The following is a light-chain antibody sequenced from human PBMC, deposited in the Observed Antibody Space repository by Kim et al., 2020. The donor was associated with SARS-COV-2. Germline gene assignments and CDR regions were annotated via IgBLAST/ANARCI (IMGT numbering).Light chain of an antibody. J-gene: IGLJ1*01. CDR2: DVT. CDR1: SSDGGAYNH. CDR3: SSYTTSSTLV. V-gene: IGLV2-14*03. Sequence: GQSITIPCTGTSSDGGAYNHVSWYQRHPGKAPKVMIYDVTNRPSGVSNRFSGSKSGNTASLTISGLQAEDEADYYCSSYTTSSTLVFGTGTKVTVL.